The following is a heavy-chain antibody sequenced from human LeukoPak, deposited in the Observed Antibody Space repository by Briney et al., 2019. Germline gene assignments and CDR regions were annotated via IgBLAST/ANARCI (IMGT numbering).Heavy chain of an antibody. J-gene: IGHJ6*03. D-gene: IGHD3-10*01. CDR1: GFTFSSYG. Sequence: PGGSLRLSCAASGFTFSSYGMHWVRQAPGKGLEWVAFIRYDGSNKYYADSVKGRFTISRENSKNTLYLQMNSLRAEDTAVYYCARSMVRETYYMDVWGKGTTVTVSS. V-gene: IGHV3-30*02. CDR2: IRYDGSNK. CDR3: ARSMVRETYYMDV.